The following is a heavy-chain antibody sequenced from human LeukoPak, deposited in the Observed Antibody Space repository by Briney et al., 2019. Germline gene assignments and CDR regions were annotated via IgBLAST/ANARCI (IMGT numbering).Heavy chain of an antibody. V-gene: IGHV3-74*01. CDR3: VRDGGGTTPYDY. Sequence: GGSLRLSCAASGFTLSDYWMNWVRQAPGKGPVWVSHISPDGRNIAYADSVKGRFTISRDSAKNTLYLQMNSLRVGDTAVYYCVRDGGGTTPYDYWGQGTLVTVSS. J-gene: IGHJ4*02. D-gene: IGHD1-7*01. CDR1: GFTLSDYW. CDR2: ISPDGRNI.